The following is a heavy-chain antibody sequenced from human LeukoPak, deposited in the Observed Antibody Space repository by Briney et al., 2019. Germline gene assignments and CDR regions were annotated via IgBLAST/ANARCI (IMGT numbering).Heavy chain of an antibody. D-gene: IGHD6-13*01. Sequence: GGSLRLSCAASGFTFSNAWMSWVRQAPGKGLEWVSSISSSGTYIYYADSLKGRFTISRDNAKNSLYLQMNSLRAEDTAVYYCARTLYSSTWRFDYWGQGTLVTVSS. CDR3: ARTLYSSTWRFDY. CDR1: GFTFSNAW. V-gene: IGHV3-21*01. J-gene: IGHJ4*02. CDR2: ISSSGTYI.